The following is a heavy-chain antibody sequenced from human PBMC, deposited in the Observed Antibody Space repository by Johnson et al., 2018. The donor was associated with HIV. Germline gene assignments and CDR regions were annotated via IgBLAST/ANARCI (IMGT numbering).Heavy chain of an antibody. D-gene: IGHD3-10*01. J-gene: IGHJ3*02. V-gene: IGHV3-30-3*01. CDR2: ISYDGSNK. CDR3: ARDVTPPGGSGREGDAFDI. Sequence: QVQLVESGGGLVQPGGSLRLSCAASGFTFSSYDMHWVRQAPGKGLEWVAVISYDGSNKYYADSVKGRFTISRDNSKNTLYLQMNSLRAEDTAVYYCARDVTPPGGSGREGDAFDIWGQGTMVTVSS. CDR1: GFTFSSYD.